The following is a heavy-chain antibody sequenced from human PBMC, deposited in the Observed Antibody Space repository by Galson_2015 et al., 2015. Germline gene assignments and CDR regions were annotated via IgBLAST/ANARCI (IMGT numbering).Heavy chain of an antibody. D-gene: IGHD4-17*01. CDR3: AREYGDYDPFDI. CDR2: IWYDGSNK. V-gene: IGHV3-33*01. CDR1: GFTFSSYG. Sequence: SLRLSCAASGFTFSSYGMHWVRQAPGKGLEWVAVIWYDGSNKYYADSVKGRFTISRDNSKNTLYLQMNSLRAEDTAVYYCAREYGDYDPFDIWGQGTMVTVPS. J-gene: IGHJ3*02.